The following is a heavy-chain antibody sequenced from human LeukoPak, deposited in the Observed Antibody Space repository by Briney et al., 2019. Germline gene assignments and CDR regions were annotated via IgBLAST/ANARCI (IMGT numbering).Heavy chain of an antibody. J-gene: IGHJ5*02. CDR3: ARLSSHYGDYKVDP. D-gene: IGHD4-17*01. V-gene: IGHV1-24*01. CDR1: GYTLTELS. CDR2: FDPEDGET. Sequence: GSVKVSCKVSGYTLTELSMHWVRQAPGKGLEWMGGFDPEDGETIYAQKFQGRVTMTEDTSTDTAYMELSSLRSEDTAVYYCARLSSHYGDYKVDPWGQGTLVTVSS.